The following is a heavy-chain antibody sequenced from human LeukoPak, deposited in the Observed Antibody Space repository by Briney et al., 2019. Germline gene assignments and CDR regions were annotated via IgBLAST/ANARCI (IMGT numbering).Heavy chain of an antibody. Sequence: SETLSLTCTVSGGSISSYYWSWIRQPAGKGLEWIGRFYTSGSTNYNPSLKSRVTMSVDTSKNQFSLKLSSVTAADTVVYYCARQGVPAAIGYYYYMDVWGKGTTVTVSS. CDR2: FYTSGST. J-gene: IGHJ6*03. V-gene: IGHV4-4*07. D-gene: IGHD2-2*01. CDR3: ARQGVPAAIGYYYYMDV. CDR1: GGSISSYY.